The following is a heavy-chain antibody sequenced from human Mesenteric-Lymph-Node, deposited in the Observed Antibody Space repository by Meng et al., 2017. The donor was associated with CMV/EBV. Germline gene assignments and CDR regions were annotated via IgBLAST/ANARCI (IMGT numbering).Heavy chain of an antibody. CDR3: TTDQPYDFWSGPVFDY. V-gene: IGHV3-15*01. D-gene: IGHD3-3*01. CDR1: GFTVNSNY. J-gene: IGHJ4*02. Sequence: LSLTCAASGFTVNSNYMSWVRQAPGKGLEWVGRIKSKADGGTTDYAAPVEGRFIVSRDDSKSTLYLQMNSLKTEDTAVYYCTTDQPYDFWSGPVFDYWGQGTLVTVSS. CDR2: IKSKADGGTT.